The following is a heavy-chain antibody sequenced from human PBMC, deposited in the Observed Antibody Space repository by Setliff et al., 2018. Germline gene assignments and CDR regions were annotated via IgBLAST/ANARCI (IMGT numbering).Heavy chain of an antibody. D-gene: IGHD7-27*01. CDR2: IFPTDSDT. V-gene: IGHV5-51*01. J-gene: IGHJ4*02. CDR1: GRSFTSFW. CDR3: ARVGIKGGYYFDY. Sequence: SLKISCKGSGRSFTSFWIGWVRQMPGKGLEWMGIIFPTDSDTRYSPSFRGQVTISADKSISTAYLQWSSLKASDTAIYYCARVGIKGGYYFDYWGQGTLVTVSS.